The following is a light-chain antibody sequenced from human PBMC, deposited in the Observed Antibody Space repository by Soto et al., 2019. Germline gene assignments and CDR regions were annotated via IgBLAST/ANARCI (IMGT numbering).Light chain of an antibody. CDR3: QQRSNWPSIT. Sequence: EIVLTQSPATLSLSPGVRATLSCKASQSVSSYLAWYQQKAGQAPRLLIYDASNRATGIPARFSGSGSRTDFTLTISGLEPEDFAVYYCQQRSNWPSITFGQGTRLEIK. CDR2: DAS. CDR1: QSVSSY. V-gene: IGKV3-11*01. J-gene: IGKJ5*01.